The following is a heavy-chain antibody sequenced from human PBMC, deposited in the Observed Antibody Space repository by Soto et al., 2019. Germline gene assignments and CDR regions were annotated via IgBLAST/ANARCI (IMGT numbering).Heavy chain of an antibody. Sequence: ASVKVSCKASGYTFTSYGISWVRQAPGQGLEWMGWISAYNGNTNYALKLQGRVTMTTDTSTSTAYMELRSLRSDDTAVYYCARDEVVPAAFLFSETKHAIPLQHWGQGTLVTVSS. CDR3: ARDEVVPAAFLFSETKHAIPLQH. V-gene: IGHV1-18*01. D-gene: IGHD2-2*01. CDR1: GYTFTSYG. J-gene: IGHJ1*01. CDR2: ISAYNGNT.